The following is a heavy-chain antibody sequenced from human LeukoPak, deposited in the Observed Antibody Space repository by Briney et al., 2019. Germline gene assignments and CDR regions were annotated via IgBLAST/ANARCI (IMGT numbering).Heavy chain of an antibody. Sequence: PGGSLRLSCAASGFTFSSYWMSWVRQAPGKGLEWVANIKQDGSEKYYVDSVKGRFTISRDNAKNSLYLQMNSLRADDTAVYYCGRRGNRQPFDYWGQGTLVTVS. CDR3: GRRGNRQPFDY. CDR1: GFTFSSYW. D-gene: IGHD3-16*01. V-gene: IGHV3-7*01. J-gene: IGHJ4*02. CDR2: IKQDGSEK.